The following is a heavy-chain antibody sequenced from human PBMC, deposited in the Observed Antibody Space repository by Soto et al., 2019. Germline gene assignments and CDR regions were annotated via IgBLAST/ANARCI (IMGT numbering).Heavy chain of an antibody. CDR1: GFTFSGYG. J-gene: IGHJ4*02. V-gene: IGHV1-18*01. CDR2: ISAYNGNT. CDR3: ARANYPSGWPWDPPGY. Sequence: QVPMVQSGAEVEEPGASVKVSCRTSGFTFSGYGFYWVRLAPGQGLEWMGWISAYNGNTKYAQKFQGRVTMTTDRSTSTTYMELSSLSSDDTAVYYCARANYPSGWPWDPPGYWGQGTLVTVSS. D-gene: IGHD6-19*01.